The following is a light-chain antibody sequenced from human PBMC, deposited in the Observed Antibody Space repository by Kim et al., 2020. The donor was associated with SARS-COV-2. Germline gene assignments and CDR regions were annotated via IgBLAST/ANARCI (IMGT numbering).Light chain of an antibody. V-gene: IGLV3-1*01. J-gene: IGLJ3*02. CDR3: QVWASSTKGV. CDR1: KLGDKY. Sequence: SYELTQPPSVYVSPGQTASITCSGDKLGDKYVCWYQQKPGQSPAPVIFQDTKRPSGIPERFSGSKSGNTATLTLSGTQPTDEAYYYCQVWASSTKGVFGG. CDR2: QDT.